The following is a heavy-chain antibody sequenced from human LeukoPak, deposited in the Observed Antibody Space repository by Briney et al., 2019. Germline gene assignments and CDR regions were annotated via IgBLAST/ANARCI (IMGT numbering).Heavy chain of an antibody. J-gene: IGHJ4*02. CDR1: GFTFSSYG. V-gene: IGHV3-30*18. CDR2: ISYDGSNK. D-gene: IGHD3-22*01. Sequence: GESLRLSCAASGFTFSSYGMHWVRQAPGKGLEWVAVISYDGSNKYYADSVKGRFTISRDNSKNTLYLQMNSLRAEDTAVYYCAKLGVGSSGLFDYWGQGTLVTVSS. CDR3: AKLGVGSSGLFDY.